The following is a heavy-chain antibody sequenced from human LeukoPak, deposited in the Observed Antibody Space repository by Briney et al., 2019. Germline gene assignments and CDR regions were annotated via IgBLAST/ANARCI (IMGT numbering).Heavy chain of an antibody. D-gene: IGHD6-13*01. V-gene: IGHV3-23*01. Sequence: GGSRSPSFAAPGLTFNIYAMSWSRRAPGKGLNWSEGISGSGGSTGYADSVKGRFTISRDNSKNTLYLHMNSLRAEDTAVYYCAKDRRIAAAYLFDYWGQGTLVSVSS. CDR2: ISGSGGST. CDR3: AKDRRIAAAYLFDY. CDR1: GLTFNIYA. J-gene: IGHJ4*02.